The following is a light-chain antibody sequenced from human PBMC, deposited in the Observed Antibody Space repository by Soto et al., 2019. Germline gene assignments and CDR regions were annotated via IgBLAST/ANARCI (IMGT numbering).Light chain of an antibody. J-gene: IGKJ1*01. CDR1: QSISSW. V-gene: IGKV1-5*01. CDR2: DAS. Sequence: GDRVTLTCRASQSISSWLAWYQQKPGKAPKLLIYDASSLESGVPSRFSGSGSGTEFTLTISSLQPDDFATYYCQQYNSYCTFGQGTKVEIK. CDR3: QQYNSYCT.